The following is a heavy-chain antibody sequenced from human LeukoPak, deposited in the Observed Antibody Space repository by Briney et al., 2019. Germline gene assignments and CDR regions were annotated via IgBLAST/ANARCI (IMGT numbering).Heavy chain of an antibody. CDR2: IYPGDSDT. J-gene: IGHJ3*02. CDR3: ARQTGDNAFDI. D-gene: IGHD7-27*01. Sequence: GEPLKISCKGSGYMFTTYWIGWVRQMPGKGLEWMGIIYPGDSDTRYSPSFQGQVTISADKSITTAYLQWNSLKASDTAMYYCARQTGDNAFDIWGRGTMVTVSS. CDR1: GYMFTTYW. V-gene: IGHV5-51*01.